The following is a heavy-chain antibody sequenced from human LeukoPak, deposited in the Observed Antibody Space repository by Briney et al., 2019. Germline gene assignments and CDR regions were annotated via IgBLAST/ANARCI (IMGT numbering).Heavy chain of an antibody. Sequence: GGSLRLSCAASGFKFRTYGMGWVRQTPGKGLEWVSGISSSGGDVYYADSVRGRFTVSRDNSKNTLYLQMNSLRVEDTAIYYCAKDHLPGIVVADRDYWGLGTLVTVSS. J-gene: IGHJ4*02. CDR2: ISSSGGDV. CDR3: AKDHLPGIVVADRDY. V-gene: IGHV3-23*01. CDR1: GFKFRTYG. D-gene: IGHD6-19*01.